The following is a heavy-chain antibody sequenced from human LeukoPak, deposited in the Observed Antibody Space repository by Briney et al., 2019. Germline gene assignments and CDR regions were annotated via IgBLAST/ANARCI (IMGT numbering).Heavy chain of an antibody. Sequence: PSETLSLTCGVSGGTISNTNWWTWFRQPPGKGLEWIGEVNLQGSTNYNPSLKSRVAISVDKSENHISLKLTSVTAADTAVYYCAREGGPYRPLDYSGQGTLVTVAS. CDR2: VNLQGST. CDR3: AREGGPYRPLDY. V-gene: IGHV4-4*02. J-gene: IGHJ4*02. CDR1: GGTISNTNW.